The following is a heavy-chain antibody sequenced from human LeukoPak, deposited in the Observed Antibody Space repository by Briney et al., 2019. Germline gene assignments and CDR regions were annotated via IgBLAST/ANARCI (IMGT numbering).Heavy chain of an antibody. J-gene: IGHJ6*02. V-gene: IGHV1-46*01. CDR1: GYTFTSYY. D-gene: IGHD4-17*01. CDR2: INPSGGST. Sequence: ASVKVSCKASGYTFTSYYMHWVRPAPGQGLEWMGIINPSGGSTSYAQKFQGRVTMTRDTSTSTAYMELSSLRSEDTAVYYCARDLVTTGGMDVWGQGTTVTVSS. CDR3: ARDLVTTGGMDV.